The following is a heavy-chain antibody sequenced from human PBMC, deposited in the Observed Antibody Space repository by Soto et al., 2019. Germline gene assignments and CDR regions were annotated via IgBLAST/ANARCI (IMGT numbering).Heavy chain of an antibody. CDR2: IIPILGIA. CDR3: ARDGYCSGCSCYLFSFDY. CDR1: GGTFSSYT. V-gene: IGHV1-69*08. D-gene: IGHD2-15*01. J-gene: IGHJ4*02. Sequence: QVQLVQSGAEVKKPGSSVKVSCKASGGTFSSYTISWVRQAPGQGLEWMGRIIPILGIANYAQKFQGRVTITADKSTSKAYMELNSLRSEDPAVYYCARDGYCSGCSCYLFSFDYWGQGTLVTVSS.